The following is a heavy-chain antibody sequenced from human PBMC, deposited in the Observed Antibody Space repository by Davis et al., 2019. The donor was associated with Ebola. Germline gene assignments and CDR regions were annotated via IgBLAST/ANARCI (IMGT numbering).Heavy chain of an antibody. Sequence: MPGGSLRLSCTVSGGSISSSSYYWGWIRQPPGKGLEWIGSIHYSGSTYHNPSLKSRVSISVDTSKNQFSLKLSSVTAADTAVYYCARGHSYGSMVYGMDVWGQGTTVTVS. V-gene: IGHV4-39*01. J-gene: IGHJ6*02. CDR1: GGSISSSSYY. CDR2: IHYSGST. D-gene: IGHD5-18*01. CDR3: ARGHSYGSMVYGMDV.